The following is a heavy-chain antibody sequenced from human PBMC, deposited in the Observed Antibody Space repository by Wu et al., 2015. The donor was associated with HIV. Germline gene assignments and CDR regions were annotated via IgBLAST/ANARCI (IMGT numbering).Heavy chain of an antibody. J-gene: IGHJ5*02. Sequence: QVQLVQSGAEVKKPGSSVKVSCKTSGGTFNTYALNWVRQAPGQGLEWMGGIIPIFGTTNYAQKFQGRVTITADESTNTAYMELSSLRSEDAAIYYCARGTEYQLLYPNWFDPWAREPWSPSPQ. CDR1: GGTFNTYA. D-gene: IGHD2-2*01. CDR2: IIPIFGTT. V-gene: IGHV1-69*12. CDR3: ARGTEYQLLYPNWFDP.